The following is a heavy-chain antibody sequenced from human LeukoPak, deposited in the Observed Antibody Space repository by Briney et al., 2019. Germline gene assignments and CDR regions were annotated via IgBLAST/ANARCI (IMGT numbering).Heavy chain of an antibody. CDR1: GGSFSGYY. CDR3: ARGDSIGYYNDY. V-gene: IGHV4-34*01. J-gene: IGHJ4*02. CDR2: INHSGST. Sequence: SETLSLTCAVYGGSFSGYYWSWIRQPPGKGLEWIGEINHSGSTNYNPSLKSRVTISVDTSKNQFSLTLSSVTAADTAVYYCARGDSIGYYNDYWGQVTLVTVAS. D-gene: IGHD3-22*01.